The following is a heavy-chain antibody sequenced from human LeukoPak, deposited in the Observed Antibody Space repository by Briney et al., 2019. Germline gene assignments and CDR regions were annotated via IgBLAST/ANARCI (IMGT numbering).Heavy chain of an antibody. D-gene: IGHD3-22*01. V-gene: IGHV3-66*01. CDR1: GFTVSSNY. J-gene: IGHJ6*02. Sequence: PGGSLRLSCAASGFTVSSNYMSWVRQAPGKGLEWVSVIYSGGSTYYADSVKGRFTISRDNSKNTLYLQMNSLRAEDTAVYYCARDRWPSYYYDSSGSYYYYGMDVWGQGTTVTVSS. CDR2: IYSGGST. CDR3: ARDRWPSYYYDSSGSYYYYGMDV.